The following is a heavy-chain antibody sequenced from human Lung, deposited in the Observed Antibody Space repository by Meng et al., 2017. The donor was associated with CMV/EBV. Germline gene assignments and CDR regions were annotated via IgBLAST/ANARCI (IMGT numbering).Heavy chain of an antibody. CDR2: ISYDGSNK. Sequence: GGSLRLXCAASGFTFSSYAMHWVRQAPGKGLEWVAVISYDGSNKYYADSVKGRFTISRDNSKNTLYLQMNSLGAEDTAVYYCARDLRPMYYDFWSGFGAWGQGTLVTVSS. D-gene: IGHD3-3*01. CDR1: GFTFSSYA. J-gene: IGHJ5*02. CDR3: ARDLRPMYYDFWSGFGA. V-gene: IGHV3-30*04.